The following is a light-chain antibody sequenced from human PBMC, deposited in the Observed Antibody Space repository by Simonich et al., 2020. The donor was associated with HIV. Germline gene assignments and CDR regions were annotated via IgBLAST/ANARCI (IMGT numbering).Light chain of an antibody. CDR1: SSDVGGYDY. J-gene: IGLJ2*01. CDR3: SSYTSSSTVV. V-gene: IGLV2-14*03. CDR2: DVS. Sequence: QSALTQPASVSGSPGQSITIFCTGTSSDVGGYDYVSWYQQHPGKAPKLMIYDVSTRTSGVSNRFSGSKSGNTASLTISGLQAEDEADYYCSSYTSSSTVVFGGGTKLTVL.